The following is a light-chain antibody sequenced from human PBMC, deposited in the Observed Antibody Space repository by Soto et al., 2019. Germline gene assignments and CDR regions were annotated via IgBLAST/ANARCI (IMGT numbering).Light chain of an antibody. J-gene: IGLJ3*02. CDR3: SSYTSSSSLGV. V-gene: IGLV2-14*01. Sequence: QSALTQPASVSGSPGQSITISCTGTSSDVGGYNYVSWYQQHPGKAPKLMIYDVSDPPSGVSNGFSGSKSGNTASLTISGLQAEDEADYYCSSYTSSSSLGVFGGGTKVTVL. CDR1: SSDVGGYNY. CDR2: DVS.